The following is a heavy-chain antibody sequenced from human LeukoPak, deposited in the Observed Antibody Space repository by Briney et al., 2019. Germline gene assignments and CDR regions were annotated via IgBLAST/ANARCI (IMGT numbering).Heavy chain of an antibody. D-gene: IGHD1-1*01. J-gene: IGHJ4*02. V-gene: IGHV3-53*01. Sequence: GGSLRLSCAASGFTFSDYYMSWVRQAPGKGLEWVSVIYSGGSTYYADSVEGRFTISRDNSKNTLYLQMDSLRAEDTAVYYCAREGPYTGFDYWGQGTLVTVSS. CDR1: GFTFSDYY. CDR3: AREGPYTGFDY. CDR2: IYSGGST.